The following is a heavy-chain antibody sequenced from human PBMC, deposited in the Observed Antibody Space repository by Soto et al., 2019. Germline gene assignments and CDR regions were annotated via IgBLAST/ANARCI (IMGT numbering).Heavy chain of an antibody. CDR1: GGSISSSSYY. CDR3: AYSGSLDY. CDR2: IYYSGST. Sequence: SETLSLTCTVSGGSISSSSYYWGWIRQPPGKGLEWIGSIYYSGSTYYNPSLKSRVTISVDTSKNQFSLKLSSVTAADTAVYYCAYSGSLDYWGQGTLGTVS. D-gene: IGHD3-10*01. J-gene: IGHJ4*02. V-gene: IGHV4-39*01.